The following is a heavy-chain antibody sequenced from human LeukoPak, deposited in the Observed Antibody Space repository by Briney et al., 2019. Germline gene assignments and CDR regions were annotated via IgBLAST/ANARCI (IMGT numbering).Heavy chain of an antibody. Sequence: GRSLRLSCAASGFTFSSYGMHWVRQAPGKGLEWVAVIWYDGSNKYYADSVKGRFTISRDNSKNTLYLQMNSLRAEDTAVYYCARDIAPNYYGSGSFDYWGQGTLVTVSS. D-gene: IGHD3-10*01. V-gene: IGHV3-33*01. CDR1: GFTFSSYG. J-gene: IGHJ4*02. CDR3: ARDIAPNYYGSGSFDY. CDR2: IWYDGSNK.